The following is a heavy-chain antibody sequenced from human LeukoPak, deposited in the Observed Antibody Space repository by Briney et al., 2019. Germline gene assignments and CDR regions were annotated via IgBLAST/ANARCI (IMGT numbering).Heavy chain of an antibody. J-gene: IGHJ4*02. CDR3: ARVWDWGSGNYFDY. Sequence: GTLSLTCAVSGGSISSSNWWSWVRQAPGKGLEWVSGINWNSGSTGYADSVKGRFTTSRDNAKNSLYLQMNSLRAEDTALYYCARVWDWGSGNYFDYWGQGTLVTVSS. D-gene: IGHD7-27*01. CDR1: GGSISSSNW. CDR2: INWNSGST. V-gene: IGHV3-20*04.